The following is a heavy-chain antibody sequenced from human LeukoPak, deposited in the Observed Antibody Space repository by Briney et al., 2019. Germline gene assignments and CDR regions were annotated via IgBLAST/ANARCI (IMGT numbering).Heavy chain of an antibody. CDR1: GGSFSGYY. CDR3: AKQLGYCSDGSCYFPY. V-gene: IGHV4-34*01. J-gene: IGHJ4*02. CDR2: INHSGST. D-gene: IGHD2-15*01. Sequence: PSETLSLTCAVYGGSFSGYYWSWIRQPPGKGLEWIGEINHSGSTNYNPSLKSRVTISVDTSKNQFSLKLSSVTAADTAVYYCAKQLGYCSDGSCYFPYWGQGTLVTVSS.